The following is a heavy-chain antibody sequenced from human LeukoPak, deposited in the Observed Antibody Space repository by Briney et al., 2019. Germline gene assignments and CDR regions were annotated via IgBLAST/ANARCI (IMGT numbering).Heavy chain of an antibody. D-gene: IGHD3-22*01. J-gene: IGHJ4*02. CDR2: IIPIFGTA. CDR3: ARVSYYYDSSGYQNGY. CDR1: GYTFTSYY. V-gene: IGHV1-69*13. Sequence: SVKASCKASGYTFTSYYMHWVRQAPGQGLEWMGGIIPIFGTANYAQKFQGRVTITADESTSTAYMELSSLRSEDTAVYYCARVSYYYDSSGYQNGYWGQGTLATVSS.